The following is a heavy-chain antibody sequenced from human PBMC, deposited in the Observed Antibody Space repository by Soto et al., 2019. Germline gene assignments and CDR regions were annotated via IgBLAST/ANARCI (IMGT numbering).Heavy chain of an antibody. J-gene: IGHJ3*02. V-gene: IGHV1-18*01. CDR1: GYTFTSYG. Sequence: ASVKVSCKASGYTFTSYGISWVRQAPGQGLEWMGWISAYNGNTNYAQKLQGRVTMTTDTSTSTAYMELRSLRSDDTAVYYCATEDMTTVTNGAFDIWGQGTMVTVS. D-gene: IGHD4-17*01. CDR2: ISAYNGNT. CDR3: ATEDMTTVTNGAFDI.